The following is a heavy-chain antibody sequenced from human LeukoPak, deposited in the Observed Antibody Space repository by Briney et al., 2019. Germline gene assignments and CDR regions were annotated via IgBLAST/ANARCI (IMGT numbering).Heavy chain of an antibody. V-gene: IGHV1-2*02. Sequence: ASVKVSCKASGYTFDNYYIHWVRQARGQGLEWVGRINPDKGDTTYARRLQGRVTMTRDTSTNTAYMELRRLTSDDAAVYYCARDPAWNGFXXWGQGTLVT. CDR3: ARDPAWNGFXX. CDR1: GYTFDNYY. CDR2: INPDKGDT. D-gene: IGHD1-1*01. J-gene: IGHJ3*01.